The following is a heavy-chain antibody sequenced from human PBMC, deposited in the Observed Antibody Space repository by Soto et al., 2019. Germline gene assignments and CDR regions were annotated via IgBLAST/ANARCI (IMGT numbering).Heavy chain of an antibody. CDR1: GYTFTGYY. CDR2: INPYTGGT. V-gene: IGHV1-2*02. CDR3: ATQFHHCGGDCYRGPYFGMDV. Sequence: ASVSSCKASGYTFTGYYVLWVRQAPGQGPECMGWINPYTGGTNYAQKFQGRVTMTRDTSISTAYMELSKLISDDTAVYYCATQFHHCGGDCYRGPYFGMDVWGQGTTVTVSS. D-gene: IGHD2-21*02. J-gene: IGHJ6*02.